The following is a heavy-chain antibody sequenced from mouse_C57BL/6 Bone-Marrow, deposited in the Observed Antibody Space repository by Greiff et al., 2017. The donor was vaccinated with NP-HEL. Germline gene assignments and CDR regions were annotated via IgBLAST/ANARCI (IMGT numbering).Heavy chain of an antibody. CDR2: ISSGGSYT. J-gene: IGHJ3*01. Sequence: EVMLVESGGDLVKPGGSLKLSCAASGFSFSSYGMSWVRQTPDKRLEWVATISSGGSYTSYPDSVKGRFTISIYNAKNPLYLQMSILKSEDTAMYYCASLYYYGSSYRFAYWGQGTLVTVSA. D-gene: IGHD1-1*01. CDR1: GFSFSSYG. V-gene: IGHV5-6*01. CDR3: ASLYYYGSSYRFAY.